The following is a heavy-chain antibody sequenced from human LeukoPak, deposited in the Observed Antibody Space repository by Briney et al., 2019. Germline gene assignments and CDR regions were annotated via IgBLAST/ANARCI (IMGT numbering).Heavy chain of an antibody. CDR3: AKGGNYDFWSGYYGEDY. Sequence: GGSLRLSCAASGFTFSTYAMHWVRQAPGKGLEWVSAISGSGGSTYYADSVKGRFTISRDNSKNTLYLQMNSLRAEDTAVYYCAKGGNYDFWSGYYGEDYWGQGTLVTVSS. V-gene: IGHV3-23*01. J-gene: IGHJ4*02. D-gene: IGHD3-3*01. CDR1: GFTFSTYA. CDR2: ISGSGGST.